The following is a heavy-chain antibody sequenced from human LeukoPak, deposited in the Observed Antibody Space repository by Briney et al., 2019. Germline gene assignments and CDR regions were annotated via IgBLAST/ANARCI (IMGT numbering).Heavy chain of an antibody. CDR1: GFTFSSFG. J-gene: IGHJ4*02. D-gene: IGHD2-15*01. V-gene: IGHV3-33*05. CDR2: ILYDNK. Sequence: GGSLRLSCAASGFTFSSFGMHWVRQAPGRGLEWVALILYDNKYYADSVKGRFAISRDNSKNTLYLQMDSLRAGDTAVYYCARYCSGGCYSGVDYWGQGTLVTVPS. CDR3: ARYCSGGCYSGVDY.